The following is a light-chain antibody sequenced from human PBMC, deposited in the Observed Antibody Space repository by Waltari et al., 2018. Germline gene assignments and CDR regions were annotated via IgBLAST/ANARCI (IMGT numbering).Light chain of an antibody. J-gene: IGKJ3*01. CDR2: KVS. CDR1: QSLLPSSGYNY. V-gene: IGKV2-28*01. Sequence: DIMMSQSPLSLSVPPGESASISCRSSQSLLPSSGYNYLDWYLQKPGQSPQLLIYKVSHRASGVPDRFSGSGSGTDFTLGISRVEAEDVGVYYCMQALETVTFGPGTKVNIK. CDR3: MQALETVT.